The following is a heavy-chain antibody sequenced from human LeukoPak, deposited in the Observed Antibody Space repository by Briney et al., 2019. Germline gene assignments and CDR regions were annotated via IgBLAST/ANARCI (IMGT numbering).Heavy chain of an antibody. J-gene: IGHJ3*02. V-gene: IGHV3-21*01. Sequence: PGGSLRLSCAASGFTFSSYSMNWVRQAPGKGLEWVSSISSSSSYIYYADSVKGRFTISRDNAKNSLYLQMNSLRAEDTAVYYCARWITMVRGTEPERAFDIWGQGTMVTVSS. CDR3: ARWITMVRGTEPERAFDI. CDR2: ISSSSSYI. D-gene: IGHD3-10*01. CDR1: GFTFSSYS.